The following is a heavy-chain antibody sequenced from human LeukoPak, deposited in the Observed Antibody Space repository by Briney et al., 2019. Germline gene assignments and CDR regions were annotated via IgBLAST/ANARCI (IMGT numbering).Heavy chain of an antibody. D-gene: IGHD2-15*01. J-gene: IGHJ3*01. Sequence: SETLSLTCTVSGVSISSHYWSWIRQPPGKGLEWVGYAYHTGSTSSNPSLKNRATMSVDTSKNQFSLRLTSLTAADTAVYYCARDFQRLGSDAFDFWGQGTMVTVSS. V-gene: IGHV4-59*11. CDR3: ARDFQRLGSDAFDF. CDR1: GVSISSHY. CDR2: AYHTGST.